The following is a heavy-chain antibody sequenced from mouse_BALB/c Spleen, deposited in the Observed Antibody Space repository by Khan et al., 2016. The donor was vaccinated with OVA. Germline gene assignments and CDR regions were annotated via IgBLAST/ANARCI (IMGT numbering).Heavy chain of an antibody. CDR3: ARDDCYGTRSFDY. J-gene: IGHJ2*01. V-gene: IGHV5-6*01. CDR1: GFTFSSYG. D-gene: IGHD1-1*01. CDR2: ISSGGNYT. Sequence: EVQLVESGGDLVRPGGSLKLSCAASGFTFSSYGMSWVRQTPDKRLEWVATISSGGNYTYFPDSVKGRFTISRDNAKNTLFLQMSSLKSEDTAMYYWARDDCYGTRSFDYWGQGTTLTVSS.